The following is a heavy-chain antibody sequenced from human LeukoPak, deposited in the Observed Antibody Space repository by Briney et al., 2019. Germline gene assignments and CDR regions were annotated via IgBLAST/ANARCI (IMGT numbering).Heavy chain of an antibody. CDR2: ISGRGGST. CDR1: GFTFSSYA. CDR3: AKAGHYDILTGYLDDAFDI. Sequence: GGSLRLSCAASGFTFSSYAMSWVRRAPGKGLEWVSAISGRGGSTYYADSVKGRFTISRDNSKNTLYLQMNSLRAEDTAVYYCAKAGHYDILTGYLDDAFDIWGQGTMVTVSS. J-gene: IGHJ3*02. V-gene: IGHV3-23*01. D-gene: IGHD3-9*01.